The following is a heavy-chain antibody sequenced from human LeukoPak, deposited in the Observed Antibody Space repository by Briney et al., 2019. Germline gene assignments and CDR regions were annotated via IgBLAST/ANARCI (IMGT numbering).Heavy chain of an antibody. CDR1: GFIFSTYG. V-gene: IGHV3-30*02. J-gene: IGHJ6*03. D-gene: IGHD2-21*01. CDR3: AKDHCGGDCYPFMDV. CDR2: IRYDGSNK. Sequence: GRSLRLSCAASGFIFSTYGMHWVRQAPGKGLEWVAFIRYDGSNKYYADSVKGRFTISRDNSKNTLYLQMNGLRAEDTAVYYCAKDHCGGDCYPFMDVWGKGTTVTVSS.